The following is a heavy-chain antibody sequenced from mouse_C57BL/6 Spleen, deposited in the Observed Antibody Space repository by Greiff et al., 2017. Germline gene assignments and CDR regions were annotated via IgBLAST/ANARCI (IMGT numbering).Heavy chain of an antibody. CDR3: ARGYYGSRGAMDD. V-gene: IGHV5-4*01. CDR2: LSDGCSYT. CDR1: GFTFSSYA. J-gene: IGHJ4*01. Sequence: EVQRVASGGGLVKPGGSLTLSCAASGFTFSSYAMSWVRQTPDKRLEWVATLSDGCSYTYYPDNVKGRFPISSDNAKNNLYLQMSHLKSEDTAMYYCARGYYGSRGAMDDWGQGTSGTVSS. D-gene: IGHD1-1*01.